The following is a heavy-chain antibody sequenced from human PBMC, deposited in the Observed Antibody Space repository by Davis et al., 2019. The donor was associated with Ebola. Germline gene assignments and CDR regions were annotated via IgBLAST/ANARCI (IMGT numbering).Heavy chain of an antibody. J-gene: IGHJ4*02. CDR2: ILSDGTVK. CDR3: ARHYISGWLDY. D-gene: IGHD6-19*01. V-gene: IGHV3-30*03. CDR1: GFIFSGYA. Sequence: PGGSLRLSCATSGFIFSGYALHWVRQAPGKGLEWVAVILSDGTVKQYVDSVKGRFTISRDNSKNTLYLQMDSLRIDDTAVYYCARHYISGWLDYWGQGTLVTVSS.